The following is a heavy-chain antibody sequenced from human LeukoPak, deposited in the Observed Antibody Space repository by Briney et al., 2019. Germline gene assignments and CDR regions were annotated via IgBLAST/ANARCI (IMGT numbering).Heavy chain of an antibody. CDR3: VRGLRGNYDY. J-gene: IGHJ4*02. CDR1: GFTLSDYA. CDR2: ISSSGNT. V-gene: IGHV3-23*01. D-gene: IGHD1-7*01. Sequence: GGSLRLSCAASGFTLSDYAMAWVRQAPGKGLEWVSSISSSGNTYYADSVKGRFTISGDNSKNTLYLQMNSLRAEDTAVYYCVRGLRGNYDYWGQGTLVTVSS.